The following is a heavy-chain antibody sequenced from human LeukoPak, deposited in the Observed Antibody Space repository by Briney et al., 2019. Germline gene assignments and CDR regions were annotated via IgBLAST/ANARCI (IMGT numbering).Heavy chain of an antibody. J-gene: IGHJ6*03. Sequence: ASVKVSCKASGYTFTAYAMNWVRQAPGQGLEWMGWMNPNSGNTGYAQKFQGRVTITRNTSISTAYMELSSLRSEDTAVYYCARGFFDGWGYYYYMDVWGKGTTVTVSS. CDR3: ARGFFDGWGYYYYMDV. CDR2: MNPNSGNT. D-gene: IGHD3/OR15-3a*01. V-gene: IGHV1-8*03. CDR1: GYTFTAYA.